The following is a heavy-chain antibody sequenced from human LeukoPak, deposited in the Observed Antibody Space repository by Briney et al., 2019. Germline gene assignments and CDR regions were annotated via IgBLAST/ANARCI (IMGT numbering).Heavy chain of an antibody. V-gene: IGHV3-23*01. CDR3: GRGGSSWLYFFEY. J-gene: IGHJ4*02. Sequence: GGSLRLSCAASGFTFSSYAMSWVRQAPGKGLEWVSAISGSGGSTYYADSVRDRFTISRDNSKSTLYLQMSSLRAEDTALYYCGRGGSSWLYFFEYWGQGTPVTVSS. D-gene: IGHD6-13*01. CDR1: GFTFSSYA. CDR2: ISGSGGST.